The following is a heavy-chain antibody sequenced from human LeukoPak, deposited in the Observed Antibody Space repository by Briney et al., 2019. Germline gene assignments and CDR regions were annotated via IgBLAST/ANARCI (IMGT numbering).Heavy chain of an antibody. Sequence: SETLSLTCTVSGGSISSSSYYWGWIRQPPGKGLEWIGSIYYSGSTYYNPSLKSRVTISVDTSKNQFSLKLSSVTAADTAVYYCASLTVVPAAQFDYWGQGTLVTVSS. CDR2: IYYSGST. V-gene: IGHV4-39*01. D-gene: IGHD2-2*01. CDR1: GGSISSSSYY. J-gene: IGHJ4*02. CDR3: ASLTVVPAAQFDY.